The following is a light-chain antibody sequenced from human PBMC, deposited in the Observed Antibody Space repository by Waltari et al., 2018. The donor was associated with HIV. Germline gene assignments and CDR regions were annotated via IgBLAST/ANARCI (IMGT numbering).Light chain of an antibody. J-gene: IGLJ2*01. Sequence: QSALTQPPSASGSPGQSVTFSCTGTSRDVGAYNFVSWYQQHPGQAPKLIIYGVHQRPSGVPDRFSGSKSGNTASLTVSGLQADDEADYYCSSYAGPNHLLFGGGTRLTVL. CDR2: GVH. CDR1: SRDVGAYNF. CDR3: SSYAGPNHLL. V-gene: IGLV2-8*01.